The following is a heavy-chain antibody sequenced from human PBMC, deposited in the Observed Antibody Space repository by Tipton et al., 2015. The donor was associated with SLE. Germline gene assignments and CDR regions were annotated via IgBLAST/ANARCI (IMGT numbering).Heavy chain of an antibody. V-gene: IGHV3-49*04. D-gene: IGHD2-8*01. CDR3: TRAPLIVLMVYVIDY. CDR2: VRSKSFGGTT. Sequence: SLRLSCTTSGFTFRDYSMSWVRQGPGKGLEWVGYVRSKSFGGTTDYGASVKGRFIISRDDFKGIAYLQMNSLKTEDTAVYYCTRAPLIVLMVYVIDYWGQGTLVTVSS. J-gene: IGHJ4*02. CDR1: GFTFRDYS.